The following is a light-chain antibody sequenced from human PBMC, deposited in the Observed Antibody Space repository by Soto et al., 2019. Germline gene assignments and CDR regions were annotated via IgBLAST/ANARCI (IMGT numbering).Light chain of an antibody. Sequence: DIPMTQSPSSLSASVGDRVTITCRASQSISSYLNWYQQKPGKAPKLLIYAASSFQSGVPSRFSGSGSGTDFTLTISILQPEDFATYFCQQTYSTPITFGQGTRLEI. CDR1: QSISSY. V-gene: IGKV1-39*01. J-gene: IGKJ5*01. CDR2: AAS. CDR3: QQTYSTPIT.